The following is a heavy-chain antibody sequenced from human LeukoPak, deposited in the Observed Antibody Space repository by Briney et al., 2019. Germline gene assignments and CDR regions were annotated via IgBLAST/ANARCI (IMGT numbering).Heavy chain of an antibody. V-gene: IGHV4-59*01. J-gene: IGHJ4*02. D-gene: IGHD3-22*01. CDR2: IYYSGST. CDR1: GGSISSYY. Sequence: PSETLSLTCTVSGGSISSYYWSWIRQPPGKGLEWIGYIYYSGSTNYNPSLKSRVTISVDTSKNQFSLKLSSVTAADTAVYYCARVGYYYDNSGYYYFDYWGQGTLVTVSS. CDR3: ARVGYYYDNSGYYYFDY.